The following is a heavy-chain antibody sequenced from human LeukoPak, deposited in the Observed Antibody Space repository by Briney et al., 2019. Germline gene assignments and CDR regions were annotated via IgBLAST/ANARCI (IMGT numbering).Heavy chain of an antibody. D-gene: IGHD3-10*01. CDR3: AKSSGAYNYYDYMDV. CDR1: GFIFSSYA. CDR2: ISGSGGST. Sequence: PGRSLRLSCAASGFIFSSYAMSWVRQAPGKGLEWVSTISGSGGSTYYADSVKGRFTISRDNSKNTLYLQMNSLGAEDTAVYYCAKSSGAYNYYDYMDVWGKGTTVTVSS. V-gene: IGHV3-23*01. J-gene: IGHJ6*03.